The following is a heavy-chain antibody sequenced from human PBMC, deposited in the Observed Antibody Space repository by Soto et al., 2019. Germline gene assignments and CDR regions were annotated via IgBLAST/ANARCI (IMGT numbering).Heavy chain of an antibody. CDR3: AKDLATGCRPGYYYGMDV. V-gene: IGHV1-69*01. D-gene: IGHD5-12*01. CDR1: GGIFRNYI. Sequence: QVQLVQSGAEVKKPGSSVKLSCKASGGIFRNYIITWVRQAPGQGLQWMGGSNRLAGTANYAQKFQGRITITADDWTSTAYRELRSLRSEDTAMYYCAKDLATGCRPGYYYGMDVWGQGTTVTVSS. CDR2: SNRLAGTA. J-gene: IGHJ6*02.